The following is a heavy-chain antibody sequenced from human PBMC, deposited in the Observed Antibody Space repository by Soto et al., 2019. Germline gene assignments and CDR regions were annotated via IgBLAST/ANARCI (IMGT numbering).Heavy chain of an antibody. CDR2: IIPIFGTA. CDR1: GGTFSSYA. D-gene: IGHD3-10*01. Sequence: SVKVSCKASGGTFSSYAISWVRQAPGQGLEWMGGIIPIFGTANYAQKFQGRVTITADESTSTAYMELSSLRSEDTAVYYCARCGYYYGSGSTGWFEPWGQGTLVTV. J-gene: IGHJ5*02. V-gene: IGHV1-69*13. CDR3: ARCGYYYGSGSTGWFEP.